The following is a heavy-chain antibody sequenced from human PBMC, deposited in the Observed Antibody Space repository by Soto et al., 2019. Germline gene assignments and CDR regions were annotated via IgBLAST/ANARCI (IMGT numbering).Heavy chain of an antibody. Sequence: EVQLVQSGAEVKKPGESLRISCKGSGYSFTSYWISWVRQMPGKGLEWMGRIDPSDSYTNYSPSFQGHVTISADKSISTAYLQWSSLKASDTAMYYCARPDPAAGSDDAFDIWGQGTMVTVSS. J-gene: IGHJ3*02. V-gene: IGHV5-10-1*01. CDR3: ARPDPAAGSDDAFDI. CDR2: IDPSDSYT. D-gene: IGHD6-13*01. CDR1: GYSFTSYW.